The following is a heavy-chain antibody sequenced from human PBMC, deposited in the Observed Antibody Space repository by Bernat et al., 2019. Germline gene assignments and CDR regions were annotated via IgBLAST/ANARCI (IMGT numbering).Heavy chain of an antibody. D-gene: IGHD2-15*01. CDR2: IKSKTDGGTT. Sequence: VQLVESGGGGVQPGRALRLSCAASGFTFNIYGMHWVRQAPGKGLEWVGRIKSKTDGGTTDYAAPVKGRFTISRDDSKNTLYLQMNSLKTEDTAVYYCTTGSYCSGGSCYLYYYYYYMDVWGKGTTVTVSS. J-gene: IGHJ6*03. CDR1: GFTFNIYG. CDR3: TTGSYCSGGSCYLYYYYYYMDV. V-gene: IGHV3-15*01.